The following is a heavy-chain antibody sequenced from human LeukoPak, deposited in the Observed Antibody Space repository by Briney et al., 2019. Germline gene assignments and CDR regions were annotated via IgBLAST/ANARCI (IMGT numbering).Heavy chain of an antibody. CDR1: GFTFSSYG. J-gene: IGHJ4*02. CDR3: AKDGIGAWYYDSSGFQSD. D-gene: IGHD3-22*01. V-gene: IGHV3-30*18. Sequence: GGSLRLSCAASGFTFSSYGMHRVRQAPGKGLEWVAVISYDGSNKYYADSVKGRFTISRDNSKNTLYLQMNSLRAEDTAVYYCAKDGIGAWYYDSSGFQSDWGQGTLVTVSS. CDR2: ISYDGSNK.